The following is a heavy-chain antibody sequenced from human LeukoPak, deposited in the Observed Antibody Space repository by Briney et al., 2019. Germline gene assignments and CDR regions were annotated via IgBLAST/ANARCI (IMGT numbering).Heavy chain of an antibody. Sequence: GESLRLSCAAAGFTFSRYWMSWVRQATGKGLECVAKIREDGSEKHYVDSVKGRFTISRDNAKNSLYLQMNSLRAEDTAVYYCARDYTGGWNDYWGQGTLVTVSS. CDR2: IREDGSEK. D-gene: IGHD7-27*01. V-gene: IGHV3-7*01. CDR3: ARDYTGGWNDY. CDR1: GFTFSRYW. J-gene: IGHJ4*02.